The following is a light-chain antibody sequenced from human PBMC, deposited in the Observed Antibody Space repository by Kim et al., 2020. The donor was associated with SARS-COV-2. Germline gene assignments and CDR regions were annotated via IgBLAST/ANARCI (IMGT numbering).Light chain of an antibody. CDR3: HQYGSSIT. CDR2: GAS. Sequence: EIVLTQSPGTLSLSPGERATLSCRASQSVSSSYLAWYQQKPGQAPRLLIYGASSRATGIPDRFSGSGSGTDFTLTISRLEPEDFAVNYCHQYGSSITFGQGTRLEIK. V-gene: IGKV3-20*01. J-gene: IGKJ5*01. CDR1: QSVSSSY.